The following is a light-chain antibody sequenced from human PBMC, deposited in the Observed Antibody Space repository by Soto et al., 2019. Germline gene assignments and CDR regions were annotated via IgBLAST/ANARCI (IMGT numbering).Light chain of an antibody. CDR1: QSVSSSY. J-gene: IGKJ1*01. CDR3: QQYGSSPLT. V-gene: IGKV3-20*01. Sequence: EIVLTQSPGTLSLSPGERAARSCRASQSVSSSYLAWYQQKPGQAPRLLIYGASSRATGIPDRFSGSGSGTDFTLTISGLEPEDFAVYYCQQYGSSPLTFGQGTKVDIK. CDR2: GAS.